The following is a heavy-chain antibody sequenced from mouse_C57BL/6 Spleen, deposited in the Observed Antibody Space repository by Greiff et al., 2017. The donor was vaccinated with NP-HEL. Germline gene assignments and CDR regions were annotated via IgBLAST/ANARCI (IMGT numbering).Heavy chain of an antibody. V-gene: IGHV1-69*01. J-gene: IGHJ3*01. D-gene: IGHD2-4*01. CDR1: GYTFTSYW. CDR2: IDPSDSYT. Sequence: QVQLQQPGAELVMPGASVKLSCKASGYTFTSYWTHWVKQRPGQGLEWIGEIDPSDSYTNYNQKFKGKSTLTVDKSSSTAYMQLSSLTSEDSAVYYCARRNYDGAWFAYWGQGTLVTVSA. CDR3: ARRNYDGAWFAY.